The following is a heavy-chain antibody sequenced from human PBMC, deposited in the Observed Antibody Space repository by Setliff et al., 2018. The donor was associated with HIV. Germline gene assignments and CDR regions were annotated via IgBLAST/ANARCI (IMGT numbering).Heavy chain of an antibody. Sequence: GASVKVSCKASGNTLRNNAIGWVRQAPGQGLEWMGGIIPIFGTTNYAQKFQGRVTITADESTSTAYMELSSLRSEDTAVYYCAMSMTTYPVSRAFDTWGQGTMVTVSS. CDR3: AMSMTTYPVSRAFDT. J-gene: IGHJ3*02. D-gene: IGHD4-4*01. CDR1: GNTLRNNA. V-gene: IGHV1-69*13. CDR2: IIPIFGTT.